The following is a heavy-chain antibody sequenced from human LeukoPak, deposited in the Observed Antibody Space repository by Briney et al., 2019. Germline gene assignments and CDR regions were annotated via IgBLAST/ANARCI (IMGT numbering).Heavy chain of an antibody. D-gene: IGHD6-13*01. CDR1: GYTFTSYA. CDR3: AREGIAAAGTRLDY. V-gene: IGHV1-3*01. Sequence: ASVKVSCKASGYTFTSYAMHWVRQAPGQRLEWMGWINAGNGNTKYSQKFQGRVTITRDTSASTAYMELSSLRSEDTAVYYCAREGIAAAGTRLDYWGQGTLVTVSS. J-gene: IGHJ4*02. CDR2: INAGNGNT.